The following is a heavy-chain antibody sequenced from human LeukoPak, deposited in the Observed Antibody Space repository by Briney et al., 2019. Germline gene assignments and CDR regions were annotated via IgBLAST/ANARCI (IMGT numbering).Heavy chain of an antibody. D-gene: IGHD3-3*01. Sequence: ASVKVSCKVSGYTFTRYDINWVRQATGQGLEWMGWMNPNRGDTGYAQKFQGRVTITRNTSISTAYMELSSLRSEDTAVYYCARGLWGDFWSGDYYYYYMDVWGKGTTVTVSS. V-gene: IGHV1-8*03. CDR2: MNPNRGDT. CDR1: GYTFTRYD. J-gene: IGHJ6*03. CDR3: ARGLWGDFWSGDYYYYYMDV.